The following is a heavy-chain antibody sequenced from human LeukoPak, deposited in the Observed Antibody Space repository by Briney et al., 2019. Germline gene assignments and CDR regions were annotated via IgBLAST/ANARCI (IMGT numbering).Heavy chain of an antibody. CDR3: ARDKANYGWSYFDY. D-gene: IGHD6-19*01. Sequence: GGSLRLSCAASGFTLRDYCMNWVRQAPGKGLEWISYISTSGDTVHYADSVKGRFTVFRDNANNLLYLQMNSLRVEDTAVYYCARDKANYGWSYFDYWGHGALVTVSS. V-gene: IGHV3-48*01. CDR1: GFTLRDYC. J-gene: IGHJ4*01. CDR2: ISTSGDTV.